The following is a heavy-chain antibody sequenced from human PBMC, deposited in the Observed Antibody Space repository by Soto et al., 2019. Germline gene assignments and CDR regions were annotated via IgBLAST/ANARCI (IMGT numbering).Heavy chain of an antibody. CDR1: GFTFSSYG. CDR3: EKEPGQSYGWMDV. V-gene: IGHV3-30*18. CDR2: ISYDGSNK. Sequence: SLILSCAASGFTFSSYGMHWVRQAPGKGLEWVAVISYDGSNKYYADSVKGRFTISRDNSKNTLYLQMNSLRAEDTAVYYCEKEPGQSYGWMDVCGQGTTVTVSS. D-gene: IGHD4-17*01. J-gene: IGHJ6*02.